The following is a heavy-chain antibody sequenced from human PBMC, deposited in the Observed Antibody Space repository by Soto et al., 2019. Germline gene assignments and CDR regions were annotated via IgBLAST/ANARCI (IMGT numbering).Heavy chain of an antibody. J-gene: IGHJ4*02. Sequence: PSETLSLTCTVSGGSVSSGSYYWSWIRQPPGKGLEWIGYIYYSGSTNYNPSLKSRVTISVGTSKNQFSLKLSSVTAADTAVYYCARAAYDFWSGYLDYWGQGTLVTVSS. D-gene: IGHD3-3*01. CDR1: GGSVSSGSYY. CDR3: ARAAYDFWSGYLDY. CDR2: IYYSGST. V-gene: IGHV4-61*01.